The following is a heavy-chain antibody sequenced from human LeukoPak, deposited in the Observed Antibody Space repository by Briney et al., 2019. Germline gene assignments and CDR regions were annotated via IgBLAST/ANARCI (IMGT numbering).Heavy chain of an antibody. D-gene: IGHD2-15*01. CDR3: ARVVGSSYHHYNEYYFDY. V-gene: IGHV1-2*06. CDR2: INPNSGGT. J-gene: IGHJ4*02. Sequence: ASVKVSCKASGYTFTGYYMHWVRQAPGQGLEWMGRINPNSGGTNYAQKFQGRVTMTRDTSISTAYMELSRLRSDDTAVYYCARVVGSSYHHYNEYYFDYWGQGTLVTVSS. CDR1: GYTFTGYY.